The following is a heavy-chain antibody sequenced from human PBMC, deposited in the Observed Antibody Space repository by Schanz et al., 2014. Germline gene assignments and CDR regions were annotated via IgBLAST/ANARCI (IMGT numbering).Heavy chain of an antibody. CDR2: ISGSDNYI. V-gene: IGHV3-11*06. CDR1: GFTFSDYY. D-gene: IGHD1-26*01. Sequence: VQLVESGGDLVKPGGSLRLSCAASGFTFSDYYMSWIRQAPGKGPEWVSYISGSDNYINYADSVKGRFTISRDNAKNSLFLLMSSLRAEDSAVYYCARGARQYSGSYSPSDYWGQGTLVTVSS. J-gene: IGHJ4*02. CDR3: ARGARQYSGSYSPSDY.